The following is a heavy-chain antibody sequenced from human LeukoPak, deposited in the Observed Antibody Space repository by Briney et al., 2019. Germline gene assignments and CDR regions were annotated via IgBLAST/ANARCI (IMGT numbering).Heavy chain of an antibody. Sequence: GGSLRLSCAASGFTFSDYYMTWIRQAPGKGLEWVSYISTTGNTIYYADSVKGRFTISRDSAKNPLYLQMTSLTAEDTAVYYCARGRYTYGSRSHDYWGQGTLVTVSS. D-gene: IGHD5-18*01. J-gene: IGHJ4*02. CDR3: ARGRYTYGSRSHDY. V-gene: IGHV3-11*01. CDR2: ISTTGNTI. CDR1: GFTFSDYY.